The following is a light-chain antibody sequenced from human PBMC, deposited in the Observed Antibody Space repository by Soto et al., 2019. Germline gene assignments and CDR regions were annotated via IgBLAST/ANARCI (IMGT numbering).Light chain of an antibody. V-gene: IGKV3D-20*02. CDR2: GAS. CDR1: HSMSNSN. Sequence: ILSTQSPGPLSLSPGDRATLSCRASHSMSNSNLAWYQHKPGQAPRLLIYGASNRATGIPDRFSGSGSGTDFTLTISSLEPEDFAVYYCQQRSNGSPLTFGQGTRLEIK. CDR3: QQRSNGSPLT. J-gene: IGKJ5*01.